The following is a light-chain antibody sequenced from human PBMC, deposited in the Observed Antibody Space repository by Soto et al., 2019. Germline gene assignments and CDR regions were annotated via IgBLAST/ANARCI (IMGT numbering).Light chain of an antibody. J-gene: IGKJ4*01. CDR2: GAS. V-gene: IGKV3-20*01. Sequence: EIVLTQSPGTLSLSPGERATLSCRASQSVSSSYLAWYQQKPGQAPSLLMYGASNRATGIPDRFSGSRSGAEFTLTISSLQSEDFAVYYCQHYVNWPLTFGGGTKV. CDR1: QSVSSSY. CDR3: QHYVNWPLT.